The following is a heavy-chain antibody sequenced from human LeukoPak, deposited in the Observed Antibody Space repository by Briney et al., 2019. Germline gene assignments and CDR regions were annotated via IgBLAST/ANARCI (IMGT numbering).Heavy chain of an antibody. CDR2: IYYTGST. D-gene: IGHD3-10*01. J-gene: IGHJ4*02. CDR1: GGSISSYY. Sequence: PSETLSLTCTVSGGSISSYYWSWIRQPPGKGLEWIGYIYYTGSTNYNPSLKSRITISVDRSRNQFSLNLRSVTAADTAVYYCARSTRSSALRTWGQGTLVTVSS. V-gene: IGHV4-59*01. CDR3: ARSTRSSALRT.